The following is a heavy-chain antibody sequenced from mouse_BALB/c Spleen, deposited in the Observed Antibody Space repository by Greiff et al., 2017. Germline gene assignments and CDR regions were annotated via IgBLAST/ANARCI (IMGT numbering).Heavy chain of an antibody. D-gene: IGHD2-2*01. V-gene: IGHV1S126*01. CDR3: ARRLRRDWYFDV. Sequence: QVQLQQSGPQLVRPGASVKISCKASGYSFTSYWMHWVKQRPGQGLEWIGMIDPSDSETRLNQKFKDKATLTVDKSSSTAYMQLSSPTSEDSAVYYCARRLRRDWYFDVWGAGTTVTVSS. J-gene: IGHJ1*01. CDR1: GYSFTSYW. CDR2: IDPSDSET.